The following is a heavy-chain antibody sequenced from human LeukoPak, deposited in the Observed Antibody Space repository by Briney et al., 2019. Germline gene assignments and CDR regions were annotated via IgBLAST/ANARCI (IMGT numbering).Heavy chain of an antibody. Sequence: PGASVKVSCKASGYTFTSYGISWVRQAPGQGLEWMGWISAYNGITNYAQKLQGRVTMTTDTSTSTAYMELRSLRSDDTAVYYCASGVTTVGPYWYFDLWGRGTLVTVSA. CDR3: ASGVTTVGPYWYFDL. CDR2: ISAYNGIT. D-gene: IGHD4-23*01. CDR1: GYTFTSYG. J-gene: IGHJ2*01. V-gene: IGHV1-18*01.